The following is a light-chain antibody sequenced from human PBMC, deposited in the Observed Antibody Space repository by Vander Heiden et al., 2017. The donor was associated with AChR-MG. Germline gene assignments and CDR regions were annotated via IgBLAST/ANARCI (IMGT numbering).Light chain of an antibody. CDR2: AAS. CDR3: QQSTVQVT. J-gene: IGKJ3*01. CDR1: QSISSY. Sequence: DIQMTQSPSSLSASVGDRVTITCRASQSISSYLNWYQQKPGKAPKLLIYAASSLQSGVPSRFSGSGSGTDFTLTISSLQPEDFATYYCQQSTVQVTFGPGTKVDIK. V-gene: IGKV1-39*01.